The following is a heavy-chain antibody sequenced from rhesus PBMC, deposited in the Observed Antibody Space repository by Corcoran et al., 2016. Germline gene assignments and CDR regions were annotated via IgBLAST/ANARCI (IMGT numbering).Heavy chain of an antibody. D-gene: IGHD6-13*01. CDR3: ASRRYSSWLNAFDF. J-gene: IGHJ3*01. CDR1: GGSISSNY. V-gene: IGHV4-147*01. CDR2: IYGGSGST. Sequence: QVQLQESGPGLVKPSETLSLTCAVSGGSISSNYWSWIRQSPGKGLEWIVYIYGGSGSTSYNPSLKSSGTISTATSKNQLSLTLSSVTAADTAVYYCASRRYSSWLNAFDFWGQGLRVTVSS.